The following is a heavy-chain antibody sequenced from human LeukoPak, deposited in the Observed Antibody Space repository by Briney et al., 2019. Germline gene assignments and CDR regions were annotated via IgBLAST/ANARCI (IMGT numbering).Heavy chain of an antibody. CDR3: ARARPAPVDAFDI. V-gene: IGHV1-69*13. CDR1: GGTFSSYA. CDR2: IIPIFGTA. J-gene: IGHJ3*02. Sequence: SVKVSCKASGGTFSSYAISWVRQAPGQGLEWMGGIIPIFGTANYAQKFQGRVTITADESTSTAYMELSSLRSEDTAVYYCARARPAPVDAFDIWGQGTMVTVSS. D-gene: IGHD2-2*01.